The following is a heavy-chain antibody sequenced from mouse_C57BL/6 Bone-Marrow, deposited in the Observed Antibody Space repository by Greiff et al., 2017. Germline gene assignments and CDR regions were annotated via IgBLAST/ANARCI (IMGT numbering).Heavy chain of an antibody. D-gene: IGHD3-1*01. CDR3: VSRCGLLYYFDY. Sequence: EVMLVESGGDLVKPGGSLKLSCAASGFTFSSYGMSWVRQTPDKSLEWVATISSGGSYTYYPDSVKGRFTISRDHATNTLYLQISSLKSEDTAMDYWVSRCGLLYYFDYWGQGTTLTVSS. CDR2: ISSGGSYT. CDR1: GFTFSSYG. V-gene: IGHV5-6*02. J-gene: IGHJ2*01.